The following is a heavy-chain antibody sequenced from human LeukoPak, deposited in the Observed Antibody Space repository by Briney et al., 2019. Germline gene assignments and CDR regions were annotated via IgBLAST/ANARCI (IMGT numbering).Heavy chain of an antibody. Sequence: GASVKVSCKASGYTFTSYFIHWVRQAPGQGPEWIGKINPSSGSTTYAQRFQGRVTMTRDTSTSTLYMELISLRSEDTAVYYCAREVVRYERRGSWDYWGQGTLVTVSS. V-gene: IGHV1-46*01. CDR1: GYTFTSYF. CDR2: INPSSGST. J-gene: IGHJ4*02. CDR3: AREVVRYERRGSWDY. D-gene: IGHD3-22*01.